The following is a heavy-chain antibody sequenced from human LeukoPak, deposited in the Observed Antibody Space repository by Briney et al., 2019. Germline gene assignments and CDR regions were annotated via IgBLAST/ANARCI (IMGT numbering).Heavy chain of an antibody. CDR2: IYTSGST. Sequence: SEXLSLTCTVSGGSISSYYWSWIRQPAGKGLEWIGRIYTSGSTNYNPSLTSRVTMSVDTSKNKCSLKLSSVTAADTAVYYCARLYSGSYSAFDIWGQGTMVTVSS. CDR3: ARLYSGSYSAFDI. CDR1: GGSISSYY. D-gene: IGHD1-26*01. V-gene: IGHV4-4*07. J-gene: IGHJ3*02.